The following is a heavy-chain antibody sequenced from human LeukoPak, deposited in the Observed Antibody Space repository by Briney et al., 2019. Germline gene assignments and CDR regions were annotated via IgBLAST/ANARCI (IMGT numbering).Heavy chain of an antibody. CDR3: ARDSSYYDSSGYPHDAFDI. D-gene: IGHD3-22*01. CDR2: INHSGST. J-gene: IGHJ3*02. CDR1: GGSFSGYY. Sequence: PSETLSLTCAVYGGSFSGYYWSWIRQPPGKGLEWIGEINHSGSTNYNPSLKSRVTISVDTSKNQFSLKLSSVTAADTAVYYCARDSSYYDSSGYPHDAFDIWGQGTMVTVSS. V-gene: IGHV4-34*09.